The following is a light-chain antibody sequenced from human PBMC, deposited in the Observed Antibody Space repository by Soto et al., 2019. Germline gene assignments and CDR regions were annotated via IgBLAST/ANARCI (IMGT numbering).Light chain of an antibody. J-gene: IGLJ3*02. CDR2: EVS. Sequence: QSALTQPASVSGSPGQSITISCTGTSSDVGGYNYVSWYQQHPGKAPKLMIYEVSNRPSGVSNRFSGSKSGNTASLTISGPKGEDGADYYCSSYTSSSTRVFGGGTKLTVL. CDR3: SSYTSSSTRV. V-gene: IGLV2-14*01. CDR1: SSDVGGYNY.